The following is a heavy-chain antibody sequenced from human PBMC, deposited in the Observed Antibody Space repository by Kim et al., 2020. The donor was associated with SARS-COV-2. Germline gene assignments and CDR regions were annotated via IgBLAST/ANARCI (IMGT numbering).Heavy chain of an antibody. CDR3: AAVLSAAAINYFHS. J-gene: IGHJ4*02. D-gene: IGHD3-16*01. Sequence: YADAVNGRFTVSRDNAKNSLYLQMESLGAEDTAVYYCAAVLSAAAINYFHSWGQGTLVTVSS. V-gene: IGHV3-21*01.